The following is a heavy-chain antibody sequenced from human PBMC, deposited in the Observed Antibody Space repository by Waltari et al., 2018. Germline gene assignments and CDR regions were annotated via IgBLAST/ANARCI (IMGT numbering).Heavy chain of an antibody. V-gene: IGHV1-69*02. CDR3: ASGGGDYGDYEGAEYFQH. CDR2: ISPILGIA. D-gene: IGHD4-17*01. CDR1: GGTFSSYT. Sequence: QVQLVQSGAEVKKPGSSVKVSCKASGGTFSSYTISWVRQAPGQGLEWMGRISPILGIANYEQKFQGRVTITADKSTSTAYMELSSLRSEDTAVYYCASGGGDYGDYEGAEYFQHWGQGTLVTVSS. J-gene: IGHJ1*01.